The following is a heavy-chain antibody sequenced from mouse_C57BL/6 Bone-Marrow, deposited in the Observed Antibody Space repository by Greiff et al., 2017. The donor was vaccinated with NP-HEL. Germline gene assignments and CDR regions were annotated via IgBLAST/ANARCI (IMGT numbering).Heavy chain of an antibody. D-gene: IGHD2-2*01. V-gene: IGHV5-17*01. CDR1: GFTFSDYG. Sequence: EVQLVESGGGLVKPGGSLKLSCAASGFTFSDYGMHWVRQAPEKGLEWVAYISSGSSTIYYADTVKGRFTISRDNAKNTLFLQMTSLRSEDTAMYYCAGSGIYYGYDVGHFDVWGTGTTVTVSS. CDR2: ISSGSSTI. J-gene: IGHJ1*03. CDR3: AGSGIYYGYDVGHFDV.